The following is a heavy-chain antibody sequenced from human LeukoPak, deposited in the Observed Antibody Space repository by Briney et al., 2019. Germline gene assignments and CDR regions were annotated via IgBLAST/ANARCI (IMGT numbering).Heavy chain of an antibody. J-gene: IGHJ4*02. CDR3: ASRLRYFDWLLTFDY. D-gene: IGHD3-9*01. CDR2: INHSGST. CDR1: GGSFSTYY. Sequence: SETLSLTCAVYGGSFSTYYWTWIRQPPGKGLEWIGEINHSGSTNYNPSLKSRVSISVDTSKNQFSLKLSSVTAADTAVYYCASRLRYFDWLLTFDYWGQGTLVTVSS. V-gene: IGHV4-34*01.